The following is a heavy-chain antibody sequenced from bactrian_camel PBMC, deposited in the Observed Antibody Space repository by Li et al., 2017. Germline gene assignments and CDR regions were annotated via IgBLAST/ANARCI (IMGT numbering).Heavy chain of an antibody. V-gene: IGHV3S53*01. CDR2: IGQHGDT. Sequence: HVQLVESGGGAVQAGGSLRLSCVASGYIYRSHCMGWVRQAPGKEREGVAAIGQHGDTSYADSVKGRFTISRDYATGTVFLQMNNLKPEDTAMYYCAAGSGVILPLDSKEYGLWGQGTQVTVS. D-gene: IGHD3*01. CDR1: GYIYRSHC. CDR3: AAGSGVILPLDSKEYGL. J-gene: IGHJ4*01.